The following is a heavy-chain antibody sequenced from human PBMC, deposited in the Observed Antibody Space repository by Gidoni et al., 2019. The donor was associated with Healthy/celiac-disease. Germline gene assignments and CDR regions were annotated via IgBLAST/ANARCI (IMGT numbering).Heavy chain of an antibody. CDR1: GYTLTELS. V-gene: IGHV1-24*01. D-gene: IGHD2-8*01. Sequence: QVQLVQSGAEVKKPGASVKVSCKVSGYTLTELSMHWVRQAPGKGLEWMGGFDPEDGETIYAQKFQGRVTMTEDTSTDTAYMELSSLRSEDTAVYYCATGSRYCTNGVCYVNWFDPWGQGTLVTVSS. CDR2: FDPEDGET. CDR3: ATGSRYCTNGVCYVNWFDP. J-gene: IGHJ5*02.